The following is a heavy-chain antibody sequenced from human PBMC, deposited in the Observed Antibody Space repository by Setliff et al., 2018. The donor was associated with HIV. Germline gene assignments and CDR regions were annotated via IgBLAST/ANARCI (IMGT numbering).Heavy chain of an antibody. CDR3: ARASRWGSIPFDY. CDR2: IHTSGNA. V-gene: IGHV4-61*09. CDR1: GGSISSGTYF. D-gene: IGHD2-21*01. Sequence: SETLSLTCTVSGGSISSGTYFWSWIRQPAGKGLEWIGHIHTSGNANYNPSLNSRVTISVDTSKNHFSLKLSSVTAADTAVYFCARASRWGSIPFDYWGQGTLVTVSS. J-gene: IGHJ4*02.